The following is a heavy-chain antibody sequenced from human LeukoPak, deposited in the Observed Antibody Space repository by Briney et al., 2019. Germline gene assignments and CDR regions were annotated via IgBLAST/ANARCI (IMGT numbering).Heavy chain of an antibody. CDR1: GFTFSRYG. Sequence: PGRSLRLSCAASGFTFSRYGMLWVPHAPGKALEWVADIWYGGSNKYYADSVKGGFTISRDNCKNTLYLQMNSLRGEDTAVYYCARGARPNTSCLGYWGQGTLVTVSS. D-gene: IGHD2-2*01. V-gene: IGHV3-33*01. J-gene: IGHJ4*02. CDR3: ARGARPNTSCLGY. CDR2: IWYGGSNK.